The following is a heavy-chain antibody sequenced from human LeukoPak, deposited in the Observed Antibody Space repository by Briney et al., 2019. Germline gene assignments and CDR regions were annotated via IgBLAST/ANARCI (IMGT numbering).Heavy chain of an antibody. J-gene: IGHJ4*02. Sequence: ASVKVSYKASGYTFSSYYIHWMRQAPGQGLEWMGIINPGSGTTTYAQKFQGRVTMTRDTSTSTVYMELSSLRSEDTALYYCARGISGGSTVIYFFDYWGQGTLVTVSS. D-gene: IGHD4-11*01. CDR3: ARGISGGSTVIYFFDY. CDR2: INPGSGTT. CDR1: GYTFSSYY. V-gene: IGHV1-46*01.